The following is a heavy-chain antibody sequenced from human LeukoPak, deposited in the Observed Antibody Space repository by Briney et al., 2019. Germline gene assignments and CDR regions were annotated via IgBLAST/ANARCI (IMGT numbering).Heavy chain of an antibody. CDR2: TYYRSKWYN. Sequence: SQTLSLTCAISGDSVSSNSAAWNWIRQSPSRGLEWLGRTYYRSKWYNDYAVSVKSRITINPDTSKNQFSLQLNSVTPEDTAVYYCARTSGSTSCYVCNWFDPWGQGTLVTVSS. CDR3: ARTSGSTSCYVCNWFDP. D-gene: IGHD2-2*01. V-gene: IGHV6-1*01. CDR1: GDSVSSNSAA. J-gene: IGHJ5*02.